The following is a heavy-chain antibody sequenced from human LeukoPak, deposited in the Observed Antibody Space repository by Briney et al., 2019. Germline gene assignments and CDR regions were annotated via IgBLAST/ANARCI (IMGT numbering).Heavy chain of an antibody. D-gene: IGHD1-14*01. CDR2: INHSGST. V-gene: IGHV4-34*01. J-gene: IGHJ4*02. CDR3: ARGLTRIDYNY. CDR1: GGSFSGYY. Sequence: PSETLSLTCAVYGGSFSGYYWSWIRQPPGKGLEWIGEINHSGSTNYNPSLKSRVTISVDTSKNQFSLKLSSVTAADTAVYYCARGLTRIDYNYWGQGTLVTVSS.